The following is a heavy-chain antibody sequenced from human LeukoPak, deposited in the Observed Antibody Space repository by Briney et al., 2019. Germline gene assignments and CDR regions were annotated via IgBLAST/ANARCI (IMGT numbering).Heavy chain of an antibody. V-gene: IGHV3-23*01. CDR1: GFTFSTYA. Sequence: GVSLRLSCAVSGFTFSTYAMSWVRQAPGKGLEWVSSISNSGDSTYYAESVKGRFTISRDNSKKTLYLQMNRLRAEDTAVYYCAKGDYDFWSGYLPNFDYWGQGTLVTVSS. CDR2: ISNSGDST. CDR3: AKGDYDFWSGYLPNFDY. D-gene: IGHD3-3*01. J-gene: IGHJ4*02.